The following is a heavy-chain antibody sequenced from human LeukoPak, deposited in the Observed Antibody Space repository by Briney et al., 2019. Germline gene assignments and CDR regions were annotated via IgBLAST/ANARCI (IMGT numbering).Heavy chain of an antibody. D-gene: IGHD2-2*01. CDR1: GFTFSSYA. CDR3: AIVRPAVVVVTAAIY. Sequence: QPGGSLRLSCAASGFTFSSYAMSWVRQAPGKGLEWVSAISGSGGSTYYADSVKGRFTISRDNSKNTLYLQMNRRRAEDKAVYYCAIVRPAVVVVTAAIYWGQGTLVTVSS. CDR2: ISGSGGST. V-gene: IGHV3-23*01. J-gene: IGHJ4*02.